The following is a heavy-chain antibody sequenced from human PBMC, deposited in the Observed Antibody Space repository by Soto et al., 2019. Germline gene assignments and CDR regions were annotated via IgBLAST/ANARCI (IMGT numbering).Heavy chain of an antibody. D-gene: IGHD5-12*01. Sequence: QVQLQESGPGLVKPSETLSLTCTVSGGSISSYYWSWIRQPPGKGLEWIGYIYYSGSTNYNPSLKSRVTISVDTSKNHCSLTLSSVTAADTAVYYCARAYGGYADYGGQGALVTVSS. CDR1: GGSISSYY. CDR2: IYYSGST. V-gene: IGHV4-59*01. J-gene: IGHJ4*02. CDR3: ARAYGGYADY.